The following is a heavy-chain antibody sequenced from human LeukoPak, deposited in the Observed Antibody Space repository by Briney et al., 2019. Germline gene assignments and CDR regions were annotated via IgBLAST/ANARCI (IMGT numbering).Heavy chain of an antibody. V-gene: IGHV4-31*03. D-gene: IGHD1-7*01. CDR3: ARESWNYYFDY. CDR1: GGSISNGGYY. Sequence: PSETLSLTCTVSGGSISNGGYYWSWIRQHPGKGLEWIGYIYYSGSTYYNPSLKSRVTISVDTSKNQFSLKLSSVTAADTAVYYCARESWNYYFDYWGQGTLVTVSS. CDR2: IYYSGST. J-gene: IGHJ4*02.